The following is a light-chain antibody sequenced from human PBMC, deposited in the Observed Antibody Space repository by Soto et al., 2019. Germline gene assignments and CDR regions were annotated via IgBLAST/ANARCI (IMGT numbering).Light chain of an antibody. CDR3: SSYKSGSTLV. J-gene: IGLJ1*01. V-gene: IGLV2-14*01. CDR2: EVS. Sequence: QSVLTPPASVSGSPGQPITISCTGTSSDVGGYNYVSWYQHHPGKAPKVMIYEVSNRPSGISNRFSGSKSGNTASLTISGLQAEDEADYCCSSYKSGSTLVFGTGTNVTVL. CDR1: SSDVGGYNY.